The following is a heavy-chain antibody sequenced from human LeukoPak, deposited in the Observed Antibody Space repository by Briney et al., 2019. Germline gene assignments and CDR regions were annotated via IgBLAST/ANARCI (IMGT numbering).Heavy chain of an antibody. CDR2: VHFSGST. V-gene: IGHV4-4*07. D-gene: IGHD3-22*01. Sequence: PSQTLSLTCAISSASVTSHYSACIRHPAGKGLEWVARVHFSGSTNYNPSLRSRVAISLDKSKNELSLTLKSVSAAHTAVYYCTRDESSRDDSGGYHYWGRGVLVSVSS. CDR3: TRDESSRDDSGGYHY. CDR1: SASVTSHY. J-gene: IGHJ4*02.